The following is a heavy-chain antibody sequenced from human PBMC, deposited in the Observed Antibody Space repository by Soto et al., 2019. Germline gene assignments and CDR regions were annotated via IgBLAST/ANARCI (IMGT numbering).Heavy chain of an antibody. CDR2: IWYDGSNK. CDR3: ARDKGIAAAGPEADEYFQH. V-gene: IGHV3-33*01. CDR1: GFTFSSYG. Sequence: GGSLRLSCAASGFTFSSYGMHWVRQAPGKGLEWVAVIWYDGSNKYYADSVKGRFTISRDNSKNTLYLQMNSLRAEDTAVYYCARDKGIAAAGPEADEYFQHWGQGTLVTVSS. D-gene: IGHD6-13*01. J-gene: IGHJ1*01.